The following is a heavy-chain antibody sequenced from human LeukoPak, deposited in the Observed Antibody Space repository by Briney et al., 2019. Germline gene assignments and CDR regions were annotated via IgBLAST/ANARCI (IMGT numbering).Heavy chain of an antibody. CDR2: ISSSSSYI. Sequence: GGSLRLSCAASGFTFSSYSMNWVRQAPGKGLEWVSSISSSSSYIYYADSVKGRFTISRDNAKNSLYLQMNSMRAEDTAVYYCARDTTYRGGSDYWGQGTLVTVSS. V-gene: IGHV3-21*01. J-gene: IGHJ4*02. CDR3: ARDTTYRGGSDY. CDR1: GFTFSSYS. D-gene: IGHD3-10*01.